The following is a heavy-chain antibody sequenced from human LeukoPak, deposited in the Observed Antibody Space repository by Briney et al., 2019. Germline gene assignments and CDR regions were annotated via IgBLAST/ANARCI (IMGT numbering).Heavy chain of an antibody. CDR2: ISAYNGNT. V-gene: IGHV1-18*01. J-gene: IGHJ4*02. Sequence: ASVKVSCKASGYTFTSYGISWVRQAPGQGLEWMGWISAYNGNTNYAQKLQGRDTMTTDTSTSTAYMELRSLRSDDTAVYYCARLYSSGWYDDISPQNSLYYFDYWGQGTLVTVSS. CDR1: GYTFTSYG. CDR3: ARLYSSGWYDDISPQNSLYYFDY. D-gene: IGHD6-19*01.